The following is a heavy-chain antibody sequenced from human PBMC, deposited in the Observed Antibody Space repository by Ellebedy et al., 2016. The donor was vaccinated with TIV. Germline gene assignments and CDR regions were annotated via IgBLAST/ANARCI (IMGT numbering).Heavy chain of an antibody. CDR3: AKLRLRDAFDI. D-gene: IGHD6-25*01. CDR2: IIPIFGTA. V-gene: IGHV1-69*06. J-gene: IGHJ3*02. CDR1: GGTFSSYA. Sequence: ASVKVSCKASGGTFSSYAISWVRQAPGQGLEWMGGIIPIFGTANYAQKFQGRVTITADKSTSTAYMELSSLRAEDTAVYYCAKLRLRDAFDIWGQGTMVTVSS.